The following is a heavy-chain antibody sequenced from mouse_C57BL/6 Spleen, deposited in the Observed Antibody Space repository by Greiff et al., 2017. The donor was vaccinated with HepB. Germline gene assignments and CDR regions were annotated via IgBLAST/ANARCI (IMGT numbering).Heavy chain of an antibody. CDR3: AKDTTVVAFYAMDY. D-gene: IGHD1-1*01. J-gene: IGHJ4*01. V-gene: IGHV2-5*01. Sequence: VKVVESGPGLVQPSQSLSITCTVSGFSLTSYGVHWVRQSPGKGLEWLGVIWRGGSTDYNAAFMSRLSITKDNSKSQVFFKMNSLQADDTAIYYCAKDTTVVAFYAMDYWGQGTSVTVSS. CDR1: GFSLTSYG. CDR2: IWRGGST.